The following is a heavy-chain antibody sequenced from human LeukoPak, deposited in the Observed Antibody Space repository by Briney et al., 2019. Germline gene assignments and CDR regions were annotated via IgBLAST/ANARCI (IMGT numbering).Heavy chain of an antibody. CDR1: GGSISSYY. CDR3: ARETSQLDTTFDY. V-gene: IGHV4-59*12. CDR2: IYYSGST. D-gene: IGHD1-1*01. J-gene: IGHJ4*02. Sequence: SKTLSLTCTVSGGSISSYYWSWIRQPPGKGLEWIGYIYYSGSTNYNPSLKSRVTISVDTSKNQFSLKLSSVTAADTAVYYCARETSQLDTTFDYWGQGTLVTVSS.